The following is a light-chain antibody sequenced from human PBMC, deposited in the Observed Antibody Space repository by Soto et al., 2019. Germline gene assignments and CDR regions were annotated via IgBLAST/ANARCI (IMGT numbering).Light chain of an antibody. J-gene: IGLJ3*02. V-gene: IGLV1-40*01. CDR3: QSYEPSLRAWV. Sequence: QSVLTQPPSVSGAPGQRVTISCTGGSSNIGAGYDVHWYRQFPGTAPKLLVYGNNNRPSGISDRFSASKSGSSASLAITGLQAEDEADYYCQSYEPSLRAWVFGGGTKLTVL. CDR2: GNN. CDR1: SSNIGAGYD.